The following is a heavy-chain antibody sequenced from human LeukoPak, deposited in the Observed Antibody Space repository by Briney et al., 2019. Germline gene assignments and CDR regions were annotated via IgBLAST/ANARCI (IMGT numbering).Heavy chain of an antibody. J-gene: IGHJ4*02. Sequence: GGSLRLSCAASGNYWMHWVRQVPGKGLVWVSHINSDGSWTSYADSVKGRFTISKDNAKNTVYLQMNSLRAEDSAVYYCVSFYETYWGRGTLVTVSS. V-gene: IGHV3-74*01. CDR1: GNYW. CDR3: VSFYETY. CDR2: INSDGSWT. D-gene: IGHD2/OR15-2a*01.